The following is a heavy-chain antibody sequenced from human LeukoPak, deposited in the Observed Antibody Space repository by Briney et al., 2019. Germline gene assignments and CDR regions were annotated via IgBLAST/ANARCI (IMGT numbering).Heavy chain of an antibody. CDR3: AREWLPDAFDI. D-gene: IGHD5-12*01. V-gene: IGHV4-38-2*02. CDR2: IYHSGST. J-gene: IGHJ3*02. Sequence: PSETLSLTCTVSGYSISSGYYWGWIRQPPGKGLEWIGSIYHSGSTYYNPSLKSRVTISVDTSKNQFSLKLSSVTAADTAVYYCAREWLPDAFDIWGQGTMVTVSS. CDR1: GYSISSGYY.